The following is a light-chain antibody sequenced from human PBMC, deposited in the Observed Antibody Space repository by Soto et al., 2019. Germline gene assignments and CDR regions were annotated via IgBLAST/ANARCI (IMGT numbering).Light chain of an antibody. CDR3: QQYYSYPPT. J-gene: IGKJ4*01. CDR1: QGISSY. CDR2: AAS. Sequence: AIRMTQSPSSLSASTGDRVTITCRASQGISSYLAWYQQKPVKAPKLLIYAASTLQSGVPSRFSGSGSGTDFTLTISCLQSEDFATYYCQQYYSYPPTFGGGTKVEIK. V-gene: IGKV1-8*01.